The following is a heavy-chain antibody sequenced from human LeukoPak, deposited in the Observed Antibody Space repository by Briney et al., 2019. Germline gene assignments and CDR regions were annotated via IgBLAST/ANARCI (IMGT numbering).Heavy chain of an antibody. CDR2: ISSSSSYM. J-gene: IGHJ6*03. CDR3: ASTGAAAGTHYYYMDV. V-gene: IGHV3-21*01. Sequence: GGSLRLSCAASGFTISSYAMHWVRQAPGKGLEWISSISSSSSYMYYADSVKGRFTISRDNAKNSLYLQMNSLRAEDTAVYYCASTGAAAGTHYYYMDVWGKGTTVTISS. CDR1: GFTISSYA. D-gene: IGHD6-13*01.